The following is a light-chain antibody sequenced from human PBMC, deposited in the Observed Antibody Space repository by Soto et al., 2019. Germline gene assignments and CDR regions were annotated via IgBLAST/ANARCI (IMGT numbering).Light chain of an antibody. CDR1: QGINSW. V-gene: IGKV1-12*01. CDR2: AAS. CDR3: QHTNSFPYT. J-gene: IGKJ2*01. Sequence: DIQMTQSPSSVSASVGDRVTITCRASQGINSWLDWYQQKPGKAPKLLIYAASSLQRGVPSRFSGIGSGTDFSLTINSLQPEDFATYYCQHTNSFPYTFGQGTKLEIK.